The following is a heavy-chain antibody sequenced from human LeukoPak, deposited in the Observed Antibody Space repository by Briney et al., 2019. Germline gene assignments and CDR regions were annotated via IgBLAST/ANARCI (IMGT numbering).Heavy chain of an antibody. CDR2: INPNSGGT. Sequence: ASVKVSCKASGYTFTGYYMHWVRQAPGQGFEWMGWINPNSGGTNYAQKFQGRVTMTRDTSISTAYMELSRLRSDDTAVYYCASSYGSGSYRFWFDPWGQGTLVTVSS. CDR1: GYTFTGYY. J-gene: IGHJ5*02. D-gene: IGHD3-10*01. V-gene: IGHV1-2*02. CDR3: ASSYGSGSYRFWFDP.